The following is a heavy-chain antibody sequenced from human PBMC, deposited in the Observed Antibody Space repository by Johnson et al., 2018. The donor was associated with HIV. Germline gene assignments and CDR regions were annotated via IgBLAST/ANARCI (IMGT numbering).Heavy chain of an antibody. V-gene: IGHV3-23*04. Sequence: VQVVESGGGLVQPGGSLRLSCAASGFTFSSYAMSWVRQAPGKGLEWVSAISGSGGSTYYADSVKGRFAISRDNYKNTLYLQMNSLRAEDTAVYYCAKDPGDCSSTSCYAFDIWGQGTMVTVSS. CDR3: AKDPGDCSSTSCYAFDI. CDR1: GFTFSSYA. CDR2: ISGSGGST. J-gene: IGHJ3*02. D-gene: IGHD2-2*01.